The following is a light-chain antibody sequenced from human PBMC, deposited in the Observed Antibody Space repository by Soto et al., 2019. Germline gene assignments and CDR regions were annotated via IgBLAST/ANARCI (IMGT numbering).Light chain of an antibody. CDR3: QHTFNSPPWT. J-gene: IGKJ1*01. CDR2: GAS. CDR1: QNIDMY. Sequence: DIHMTQSPSSLSASVGDTVTITCRASQNIDMYLNWYQQKPGKAPRVLISGASNLQSGVPSRFSGSGSGTDFTLTISSLQSEDFASYFXQHTFNSPPWTFGQGTKVEVK. V-gene: IGKV1-39*01.